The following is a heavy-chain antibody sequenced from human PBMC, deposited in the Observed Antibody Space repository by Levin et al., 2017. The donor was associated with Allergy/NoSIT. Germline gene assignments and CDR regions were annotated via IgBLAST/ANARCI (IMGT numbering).Heavy chain of an antibody. D-gene: IGHD7-27*01. V-gene: IGHV1-46*03. CDR1: GYTFTSYY. J-gene: IGHJ4*02. CDR2: INPSGGST. CDR3: ARDALTGDLDY. Sequence: GASVKVSCKASGYTFTSYYMHWVRQAPRQGLEWMGIINPSGGSTSYAQKFQGRVTMTRDTSTSTVYMELSSLRSEDTAVYYCARDALTGDLDYWGQGTLVTVSS.